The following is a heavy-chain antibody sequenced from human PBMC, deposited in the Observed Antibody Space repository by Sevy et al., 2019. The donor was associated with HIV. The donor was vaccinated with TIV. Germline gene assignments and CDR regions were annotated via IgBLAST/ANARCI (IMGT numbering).Heavy chain of an antibody. D-gene: IGHD2-15*01. V-gene: IGHV3-13*01. CDR1: GFTFSSYD. CDR3: ARFKKGNDCSGGSCYSGYDY. J-gene: IGHJ4*02. Sequence: GGSLRLSCAASGFTFSSYDMHWVRQATGKGLEWVSAIGTAGDTYYPGSVKGRFTISRENAKNSLYLQMNCLRAGDTAVYYCARFKKGNDCSGGSCYSGYDYWGQGTLVTVSS. CDR2: IGTAGDT.